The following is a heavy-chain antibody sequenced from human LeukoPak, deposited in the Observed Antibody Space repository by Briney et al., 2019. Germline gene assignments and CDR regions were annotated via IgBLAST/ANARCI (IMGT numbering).Heavy chain of an antibody. J-gene: IGHJ1*01. Sequence: GGSLRLSCAASGFTFSSYTMSWVRQAPGKGLEWVSTISGSGGITYYADSVRGRFTISRDNSKNTLYLQINSLRADDTAVYYCAKGRVGTNGVLEHWGQGTLVTVSS. V-gene: IGHV3-23*01. D-gene: IGHD1-26*01. CDR1: GFTFSSYT. CDR3: AKGRVGTNGVLEH. CDR2: ISGSGGIT.